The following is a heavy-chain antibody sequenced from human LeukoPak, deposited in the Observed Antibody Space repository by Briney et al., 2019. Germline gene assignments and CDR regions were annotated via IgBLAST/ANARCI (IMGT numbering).Heavy chain of an antibody. CDR3: ARDGRERGYDILTGYSPEVDY. CDR1: GYTFTSYG. D-gene: IGHD3-9*01. Sequence: ASVKVSCKASGYTFTSYGISWVRQAPGQGLEWMGWISAYNGNTNCAQKLQGRVTMTTDTSTSTAYMELRSLRSDDTAVYYCARDGRERGYDILTGYSPEVDYWGQGTLVTVSS. CDR2: ISAYNGNT. J-gene: IGHJ4*02. V-gene: IGHV1-18*01.